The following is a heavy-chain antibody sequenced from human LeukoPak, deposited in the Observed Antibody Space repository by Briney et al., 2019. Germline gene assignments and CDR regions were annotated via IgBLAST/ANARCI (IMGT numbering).Heavy chain of an antibody. V-gene: IGHV3-30*18. J-gene: IGHJ4*02. CDR3: AKDFGLTSLDY. CDR1: GFTFSSYG. D-gene: IGHD3-10*01. Sequence: PGGSLRLSCAASGFTFSSYGMHWVRQAPGKGLEWVAVISYDGSNKYYADSVKGRFTISRDNSKNTLYLQMNSLRAEVTAVYYCAKDFGLTSLDYWGQGTLVTVSS. CDR2: ISYDGSNK.